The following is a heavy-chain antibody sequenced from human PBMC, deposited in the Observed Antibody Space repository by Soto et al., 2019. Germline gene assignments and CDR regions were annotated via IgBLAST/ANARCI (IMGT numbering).Heavy chain of an antibody. CDR2: ISTIGERP. V-gene: IGHV3-23*01. Sequence: GGSLRLSCAGSGVTFSGYAMTWVRQAPGKGLEWVSVISTIGERPDYADSVKGRFTIPRYNAKNMLYRQRNSLRVEDTAIYYCAFKGTFHSHYWGHGTPVTVS. D-gene: IGHD3-10*01. CDR3: AFKGTFHSHY. J-gene: IGHJ4*01. CDR1: GVTFSGYA.